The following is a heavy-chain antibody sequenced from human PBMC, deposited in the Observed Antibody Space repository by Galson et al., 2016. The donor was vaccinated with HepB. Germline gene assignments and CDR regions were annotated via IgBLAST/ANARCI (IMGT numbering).Heavy chain of an antibody. V-gene: IGHV3-30*18. Sequence: SLRLSCAASGFSFSSNDMYWVRQAPGKGLEWVAVITYGGSHKYYGDSVKGRFTISRDNSKNTLYLQMNSLRAGDTAVYYCAKVRSQRYLDVWGKGTTVTVAS. CDR2: ITYGGSHK. CDR1: GFSFSSND. D-gene: IGHD2-15*01. J-gene: IGHJ6*03. CDR3: AKVRSQRYLDV.